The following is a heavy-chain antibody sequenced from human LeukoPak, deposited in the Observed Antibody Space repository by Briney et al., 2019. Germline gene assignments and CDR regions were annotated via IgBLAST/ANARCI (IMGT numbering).Heavy chain of an antibody. CDR3: ARAQGGGPFDY. CDR1: GFTFSSYD. V-gene: IGHV3-13*01. Sequence: PGGSLRLSCAASGFTFSSYDMHWVRQATGKGLEWVSAIGTAGDTYYPGSVKGRFTISRENAKNSLYLQMNSLRAGDTAVYYCARAQGGGPFDYWGQGTLVTVSS. D-gene: IGHD3-10*01. J-gene: IGHJ4*02. CDR2: IGTAGDT.